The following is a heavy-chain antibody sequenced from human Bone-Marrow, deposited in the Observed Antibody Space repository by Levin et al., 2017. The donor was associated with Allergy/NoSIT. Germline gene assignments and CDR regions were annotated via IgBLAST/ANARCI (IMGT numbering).Heavy chain of an antibody. Sequence: AASVKVSCKASGYSFTAYTIHWLRQAPGHSLQWMGWIDPGRSQPRYSEVFADRITITRDTSANTVFLDLHSLKSEDTATYFCARGQGPAISFYDYWGQGALLSVSS. CDR2: IDPGRSQP. J-gene: IGHJ4*02. D-gene: IGHD2/OR15-2a*01. CDR3: ARGQGPAISFYDY. V-gene: IGHV1-3*03. CDR1: GYSFTAYT.